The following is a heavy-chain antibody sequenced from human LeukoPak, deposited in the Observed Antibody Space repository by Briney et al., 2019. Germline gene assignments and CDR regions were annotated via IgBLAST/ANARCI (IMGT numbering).Heavy chain of an antibody. CDR2: ISAYNGNT. Sequence: ASVKVSCKASGYTFTSYGISWVRQAPGQGLEWMGWISAYNGNTNYAQKPQGRVTMTTDTSTSTAYMELRSLRSDDTAVYYCAREIYDFWSGYYFDYWGQGTLVTVSS. CDR1: GYTFTSYG. J-gene: IGHJ4*02. CDR3: AREIYDFWSGYYFDY. V-gene: IGHV1-18*01. D-gene: IGHD3-3*01.